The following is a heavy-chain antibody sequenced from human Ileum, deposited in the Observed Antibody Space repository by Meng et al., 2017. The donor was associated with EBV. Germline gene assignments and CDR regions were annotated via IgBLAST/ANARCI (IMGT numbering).Heavy chain of an antibody. V-gene: IGHV1-69*06. CDR2: IIPALGTP. D-gene: IGHD3-10*01. J-gene: IGHJ4*02. CDR1: GSTFSVYG. Sequence: QGSVVPSGPEGKNPGSSVKVSCKSSGSTFSVYGITWVRQAPGQGLEWMGGIIPALGTPKYARKFQDRLTITADNSTSTGYMELHSLTSNDTAVYFCARGTGADYWGQGTLVTVSS. CDR3: ARGTGADY.